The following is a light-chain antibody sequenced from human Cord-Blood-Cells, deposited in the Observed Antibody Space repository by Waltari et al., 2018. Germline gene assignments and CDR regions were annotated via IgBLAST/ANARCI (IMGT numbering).Light chain of an antibody. V-gene: IGKV3-15*01. CDR3: QQYNNWPPYT. CDR1: QSVSSN. Sequence: EIVMTPSPATLSVSPGDSALLSRRASQSVSSNLAWYQQKPGQAPRLLIDGASTRATGIPARFSGSGSGTEFTLTISSLQSEDFAVYYCQQYNNWPPYTFGQGTKLEIK. CDR2: GAS. J-gene: IGKJ2*01.